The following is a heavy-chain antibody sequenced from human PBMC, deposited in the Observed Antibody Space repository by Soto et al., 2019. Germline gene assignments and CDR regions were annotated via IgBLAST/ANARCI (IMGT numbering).Heavy chain of an antibody. J-gene: IGHJ3*02. CDR1: GGSISSGGYY. CDR3: AANGGGSYSPDAFDI. D-gene: IGHD1-26*01. CDR2: IYYSGST. Sequence: SETLSLTCTVSGGSISSGGYYWSWIRQPPGKGLEWIGYIYYSGSTYYNPSLKSRVTISVDTSKNQFSLKLSSVTAADTAVYYCAANGGGSYSPDAFDIWGQGTMVTVSS. V-gene: IGHV4-30-4*01.